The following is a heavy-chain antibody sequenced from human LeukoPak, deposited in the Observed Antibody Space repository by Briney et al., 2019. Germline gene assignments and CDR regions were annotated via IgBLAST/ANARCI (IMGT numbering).Heavy chain of an antibody. CDR3: ATETNGRHYDY. V-gene: IGHV3-21*06. Sequence: GGSLRLSCTASGLTFSTSGFNWVRQAPGKGLEWVASIGPTGSDRYHADTTKGRFTISRDNANNFLYLQMNSLRAEDTAVYYCATETNGRHYDYWGQGTLLTVSS. CDR2: IGPTGSDR. D-gene: IGHD1-14*01. CDR1: GLTFSTSG. J-gene: IGHJ4*02.